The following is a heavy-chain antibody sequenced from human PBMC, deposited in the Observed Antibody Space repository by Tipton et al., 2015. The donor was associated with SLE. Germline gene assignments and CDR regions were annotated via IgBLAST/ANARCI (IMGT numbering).Heavy chain of an antibody. D-gene: IGHD3-3*01. CDR3: ARAIFGVVGFGY. CDR1: GGSFSGYY. J-gene: IGHJ4*02. Sequence: TLSLTCAVYGGSFSGYYWSWIRQPPGKGLEWIEEINHSGSTNYNPSLKSRVTISVDTSKNQFSLKLSSVTAADTAVYYCARAIFGVVGFGYWGQGTLITVSS. CDR2: INHSGST. V-gene: IGHV4-34*01.